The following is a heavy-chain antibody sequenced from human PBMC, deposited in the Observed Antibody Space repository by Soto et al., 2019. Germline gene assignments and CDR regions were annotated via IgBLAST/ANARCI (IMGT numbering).Heavy chain of an antibody. CDR2: ISSNGGST. CDR1: GFTFSSYA. CDR3: VPTIAVVIHYYRMDV. J-gene: IGHJ6*02. Sequence: GGSLRLSCSASGFTFSSYAMHWVRQAPGKGLEYVSAISSNGGSTYYADSVKGRFTISRDNSKSTLYLQMSSLRAEDTAVYYCVPTIAVVIHYYRMDVWGQGTTVTVSS. V-gene: IGHV3-64D*06. D-gene: IGHD3-22*01.